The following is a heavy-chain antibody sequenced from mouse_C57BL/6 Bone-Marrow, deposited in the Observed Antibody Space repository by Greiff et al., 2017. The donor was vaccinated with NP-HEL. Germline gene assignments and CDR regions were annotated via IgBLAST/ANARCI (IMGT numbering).Heavy chain of an antibody. Sequence: EVQLQQSGPELVKPGASVKISCKASGYTFTDYNMDWVKQSHGKSLEWIGDINPNNGGTIYNQKFKGKATLTVDKSSSTAYMELRSLTSEDTAVDYCERRGSSGSWYAYWGQGTLVTVSA. CDR3: ERRGSSGSWYAY. D-gene: IGHD3-2*02. V-gene: IGHV1-18*01. J-gene: IGHJ3*01. CDR1: GYTFTDYN. CDR2: INPNNGGT.